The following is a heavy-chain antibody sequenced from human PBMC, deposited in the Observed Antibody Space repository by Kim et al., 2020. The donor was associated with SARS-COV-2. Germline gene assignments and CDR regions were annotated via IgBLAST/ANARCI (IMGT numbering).Heavy chain of an antibody. J-gene: IGHJ4*02. CDR2: ISYDGSNK. D-gene: IGHD3-9*01. Sequence: GGSLRLSCAASGFTFSSYGMHWVRQAPGKGLEWVAVISYDGSNKYYADSVKGRFTISRDNSKNTLYLQMNSLRAEDTAVYYCARDRYDILTGYYVFDYWGQGTLVTVSS. CDR3: ARDRYDILTGYYVFDY. CDR1: GFTFSSYG. V-gene: IGHV3-33*05.